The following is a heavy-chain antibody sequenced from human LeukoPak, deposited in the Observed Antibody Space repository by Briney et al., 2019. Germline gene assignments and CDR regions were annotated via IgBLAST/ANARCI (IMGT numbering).Heavy chain of an antibody. Sequence: SETLSLTCTVSGGSISSGSYYWSWIRQPAGKGLEWIGRIYTSGSTNYNPSLKSRVTISVDTSKNQFSLKLSSVTAADTAVYYCARDAVLKFTNWFDPWGQGTLVTVSS. CDR2: IYTSGST. J-gene: IGHJ5*02. CDR3: ARDAVLKFTNWFDP. V-gene: IGHV4-61*02. CDR1: GGSISSGSYY.